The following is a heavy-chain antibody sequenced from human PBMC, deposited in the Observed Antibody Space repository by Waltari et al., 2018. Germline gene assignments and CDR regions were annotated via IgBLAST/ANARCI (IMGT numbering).Heavy chain of an antibody. Sequence: QVQLQQWGAGLLKPSETLSLTCAVYGGSFSGYYWSWIRQPPGKGLEWIGEINHSGSTNDSPTCKRRCTIAVDTPKNQFSLKLSSVTAADTAVYYCARVRYVSTSCPIPNFNCGFDPWGQGTLVTVSS. D-gene: IGHD2-2*01. V-gene: IGHV4-34*01. CDR3: ARVRYVSTSCPIPNFNCGFDP. J-gene: IGHJ5*02. CDR2: INHSGST. CDR1: GGSFSGYY.